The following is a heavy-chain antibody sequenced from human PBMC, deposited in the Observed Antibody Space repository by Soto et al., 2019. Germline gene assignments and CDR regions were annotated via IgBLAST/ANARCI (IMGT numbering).Heavy chain of an antibody. Sequence: SETLSLTCTVSGGSISSYYWSWIRQPPGKGLEWIGYSYYSGSTNYNPSLKSRVTISVDTSKNQFSLKLSSVTAADTAVYYCAREVTRYYFDYWGQGTLVTVSS. CDR1: GGSISSYY. V-gene: IGHV4-59*01. CDR2: SYYSGST. J-gene: IGHJ4*02. D-gene: IGHD4-4*01. CDR3: AREVTRYYFDY.